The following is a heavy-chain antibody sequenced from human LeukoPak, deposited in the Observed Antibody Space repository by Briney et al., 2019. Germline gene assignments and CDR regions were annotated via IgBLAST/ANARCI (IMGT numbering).Heavy chain of an antibody. CDR3: ATVSVRLTAIRRYFDY. CDR1: GYTFTNYD. Sequence: ASVTVSCKASGYTFTNYDINWVRQATGQGRAWMGWMNSNSGNTGYAQKFQGRVTMTRNTSISAAYMELSSLRSEDTAVYYCATVSVRLTAIRRYFDYWGQGTLVTVSS. V-gene: IGHV1-8*01. J-gene: IGHJ4*02. D-gene: IGHD2-21*02. CDR2: MNSNSGNT.